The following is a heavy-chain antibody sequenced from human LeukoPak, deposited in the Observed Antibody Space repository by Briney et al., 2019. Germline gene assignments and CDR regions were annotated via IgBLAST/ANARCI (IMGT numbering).Heavy chain of an antibody. J-gene: IGHJ4*02. CDR1: GGSISSSSYY. CDR3: ASLLYSSSWYTPDY. D-gene: IGHD6-13*01. CDR2: IYYSGST. V-gene: IGHV4-30-4*08. Sequence: KPSETLSLTCTVSGGSISSSSYYWSWIRQPPGKGLEWIGYIYYSGSTYYNPSLKSRVTISVDTSKNQFSLKLSSVTAADTAVYYCASLLYSSSWYTPDYWGQGTLVTVSS.